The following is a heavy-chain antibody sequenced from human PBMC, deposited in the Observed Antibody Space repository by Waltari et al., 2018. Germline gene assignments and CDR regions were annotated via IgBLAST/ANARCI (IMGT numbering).Heavy chain of an antibody. D-gene: IGHD3-16*02. J-gene: IGHJ4*02. Sequence: QVQLVQSGAEVKKPGASVKVSCKASGYTFTGHYIHWVRQAPGQGPEWMGWIKPNNFGSNFAQKFQGRVNLTRDTSINTAYLELTRLRSDDTAIYYCARGRDVLSFFDSWGQGTLVSVTS. V-gene: IGHV1-2*02. CDR3: ARGRDVLSFFDS. CDR1: GYTFTGHY. CDR2: IKPNNFGS.